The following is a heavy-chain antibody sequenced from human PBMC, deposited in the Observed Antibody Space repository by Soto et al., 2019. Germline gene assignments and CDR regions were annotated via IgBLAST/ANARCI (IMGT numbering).Heavy chain of an antibody. CDR3: ARMYNWNYYGMDV. V-gene: IGHV3-53*01. CDR2: IYSGGST. J-gene: IGHJ6*02. CDR1: GFTFSSYA. Sequence: GGSLRLSCAASGFTFSSYAMSWVRQAPGKGLEWVSVIYSGGSTYYADSVKGRFTISRDNSKNTLYLQMNSLRAEDTAVYYCARMYNWNYYGMDVWGQGTTVTVSS. D-gene: IGHD1-20*01.